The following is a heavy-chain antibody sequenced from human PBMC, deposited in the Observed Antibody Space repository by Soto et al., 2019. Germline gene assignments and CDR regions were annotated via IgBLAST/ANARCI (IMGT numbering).Heavy chain of an antibody. CDR2: IYYSGST. V-gene: IGHV4-59*01. J-gene: IGHJ5*02. D-gene: IGHD6-13*01. CDR1: GGSISSYY. Sequence: SETLSLTCTVSGGSISSYYWSWIRQPPGKGLEWIGYIYYSGSTNYNPSLKSRVTISVDTSKNQFSLKLSSVTAADTAVYYCARSPGYSSSWSNWLDPWGQGTLVT. CDR3: ARSPGYSSSWSNWLDP.